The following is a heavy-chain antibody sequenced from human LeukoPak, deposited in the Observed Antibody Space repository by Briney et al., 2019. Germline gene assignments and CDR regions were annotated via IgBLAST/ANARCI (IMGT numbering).Heavy chain of an antibody. CDR2: IYYSGST. D-gene: IGHD6-13*01. CDR1: GGSISSSSYF. V-gene: IGHV4-39*01. CDR3: ARHGPFIAAARYFDL. Sequence: TASETLSLTCTVSGGSISSSSYFWGWVRQPPGEGLEWIGSIYYSGSTYYNPSLKSRVTISVDTSKSQFSLKLSSVTAADTAVYYCARHGPFIAAARYFDLWGRGTLVTVSS. J-gene: IGHJ2*01.